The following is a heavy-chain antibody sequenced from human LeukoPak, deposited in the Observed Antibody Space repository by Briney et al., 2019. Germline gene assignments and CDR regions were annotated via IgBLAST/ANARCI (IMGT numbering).Heavy chain of an antibody. V-gene: IGHV3-53*01. CDR3: VTPGPTVTGGFEY. CDR1: GHIVSGKY. J-gene: IGHJ4*02. Sequence: AGGSLRLSCAVSGHIVSGKYMGWVRQAPGKGLEWVSVIYSGGSTYYTDSVKGRFTISRDNSKNTLYLQMNSLRVEDTAVYYCVTPGPTVTGGFEYWGQGTLVTVSS. CDR2: IYSGGST. D-gene: IGHD4-17*01.